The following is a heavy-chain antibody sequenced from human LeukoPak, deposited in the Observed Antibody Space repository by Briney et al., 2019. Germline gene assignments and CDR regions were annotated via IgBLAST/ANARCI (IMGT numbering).Heavy chain of an antibody. Sequence: PGGSLRLSCAASGFTFDDYAMHWVRQAPGKGLEWVSLISGDGGSTYHADSVKGRFTISRDNSKNSLYLQMNSLRTEDTALYYCAKDMQVGPYYYDSNGLAGYWGQGTLDTVSS. J-gene: IGHJ4*02. D-gene: IGHD3-22*01. V-gene: IGHV3-43*02. CDR2: ISGDGGST. CDR1: GFTFDDYA. CDR3: AKDMQVGPYYYDSNGLAGY.